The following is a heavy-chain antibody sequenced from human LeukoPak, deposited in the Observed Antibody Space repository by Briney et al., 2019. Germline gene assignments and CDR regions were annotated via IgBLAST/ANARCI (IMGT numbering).Heavy chain of an antibody. J-gene: IGHJ4*02. CDR1: GFTFSLYA. V-gene: IGHV3-21*05. Sequence: PGGSLRLSCAASGFTFSLYAMNWVRQAPGKGLEWVSYINDDSSDIHYAGSVRGRFTISRDDARKTLYLQLSSLRVEDTAVYYCGRNTFQPGVIESWGQGTLVTVSS. CDR2: INDDSSDI. D-gene: IGHD2-2*01. CDR3: GRNTFQPGVIES.